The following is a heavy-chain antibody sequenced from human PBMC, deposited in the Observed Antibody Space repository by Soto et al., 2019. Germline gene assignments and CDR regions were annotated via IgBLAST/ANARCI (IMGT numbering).Heavy chain of an antibody. CDR2: ISYDGSNK. D-gene: IGHD4-17*01. V-gene: IGHV3-30*18. CDR1: GFTFSSYG. J-gene: IGHJ6*02. Sequence: GGSLRLSCAASGFTFSSYGMHWVRQAPGKGLEWVAVISYDGSNKYYADSVKGRFTISRDNSKNTLYLQMNSLRAEDTAVYYCAKDGNGDYYYYYGMDVWGQGPTVTVYS. CDR3: AKDGNGDYYYYYGMDV.